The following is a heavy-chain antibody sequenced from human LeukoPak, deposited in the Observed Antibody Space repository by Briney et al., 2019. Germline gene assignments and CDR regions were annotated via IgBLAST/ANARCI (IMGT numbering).Heavy chain of an antibody. Sequence: SETLSLTCTVSGGSVSTSDYYWGWIRQSPVKGLEWIGDVFYTGKTNYNPSLRGRATISIDTSKNQFSLKLTYVTAADTAVYYCARVFDSWGQGTLITVSS. J-gene: IGHJ4*02. CDR1: GGSVSTSDYY. CDR2: VFYTGKT. V-gene: IGHV4-39*07. CDR3: ARVFDS.